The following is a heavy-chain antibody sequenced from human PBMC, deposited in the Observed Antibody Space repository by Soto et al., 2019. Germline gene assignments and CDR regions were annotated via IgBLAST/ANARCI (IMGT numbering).Heavy chain of an antibody. CDR3: ARDRNRWDYYDSPIGPGGFDP. J-gene: IGHJ5*02. D-gene: IGHD3-22*01. CDR1: GFTFSDYY. Sequence: PGGSLRLSCAASGFTFSDYYMSWIRQAPGKGLEWVSYISSSGSTIYYADSVKGRLTISTDNAKHSLYLQMNSLRAADTAVYYCARDRNRWDYYDSPIGPGGFDPWGQGTLVTVSS. V-gene: IGHV3-11*01. CDR2: ISSSGSTI.